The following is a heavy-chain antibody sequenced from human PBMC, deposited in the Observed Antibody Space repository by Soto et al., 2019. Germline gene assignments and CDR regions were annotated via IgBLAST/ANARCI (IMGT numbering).Heavy chain of an antibody. CDR2: ISSSSENI. CDR3: ARLPKGSVVTG. J-gene: IGHJ4*01. CDR1: GFSFRDHS. D-gene: IGHD2-21*02. Sequence: PGGSLRLSCVGSGFSFRDHSMNWVRQPPGKGLQWISYISSSSENIYYADSVKGRFTVSRDDAKNTLFLQMNSLRDDDSAIYYCARLPKGSVVTGWGQGSLVTAPQ. V-gene: IGHV3-48*02.